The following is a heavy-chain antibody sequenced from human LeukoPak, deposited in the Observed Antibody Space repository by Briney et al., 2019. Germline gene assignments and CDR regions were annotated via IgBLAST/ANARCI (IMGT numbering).Heavy chain of an antibody. CDR2: ISSSSYI. CDR1: GFTFRSYS. CDR3: ARDTYRGDSSMDV. J-gene: IGHJ6*03. D-gene: IGHD3-10*01. V-gene: IGHV3-21*01. Sequence: GGSLRLSCAASGFTFRSYSMNWVRQAPGKGLEWVSSISSSSYIYYADSVKGRFTISGDNAKNSLYLQMNSLRAEDTAVYYCARDTYRGDSSMDVWGKGTTVTVSS.